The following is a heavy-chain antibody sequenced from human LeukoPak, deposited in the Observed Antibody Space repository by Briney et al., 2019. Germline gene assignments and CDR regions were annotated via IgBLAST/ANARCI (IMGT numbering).Heavy chain of an antibody. Sequence: PGGSLRLSCAASGFIFSNNAMNWVRRTPGKGLEWVSSISGNGNDMNYRDSVKGRFTISRDNTRNSLYLQMDSLRVEDTAVYFCAKGSRDRDYYDSSGYYHDYWGQGTLVTVSS. CDR3: AKGSRDRDYYDSSGYYHDY. V-gene: IGHV3-21*04. CDR1: GFIFSNNA. CDR2: ISGNGNDM. D-gene: IGHD3-22*01. J-gene: IGHJ4*02.